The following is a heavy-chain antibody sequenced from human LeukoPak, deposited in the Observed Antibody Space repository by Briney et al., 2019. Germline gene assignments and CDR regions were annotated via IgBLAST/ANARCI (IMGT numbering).Heavy chain of an antibody. D-gene: IGHD2-2*03. CDR3: AKAGYCSSTSCYYYYYYMDV. CDR2: IWDDGSNK. Sequence: PGGSLRLSCAASGFTFSSYGMHWVRQAPGKGLEWVAVIWDDGSNKYYADSVKGRFTISRDNSKNALYLQMNSLRAEDTAVYYCAKAGYCSSTSCYYYYYYMDVWGKGTTVTVSS. J-gene: IGHJ6*03. CDR1: GFTFSSYG. V-gene: IGHV3-33*06.